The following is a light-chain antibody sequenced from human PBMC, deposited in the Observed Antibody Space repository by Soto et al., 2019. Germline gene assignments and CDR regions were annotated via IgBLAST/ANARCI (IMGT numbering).Light chain of an antibody. CDR2: GAF. CDR3: QHYGSSPAWT. CDR1: QTVSSN. J-gene: IGKJ1*01. Sequence: EIVLTQSPGTLSLSPGERATLSCRASQTVSSNLAWYQQKPGQAHRLLVYGAFSRASGIPDRFSGRGSGTDFTLTIGRLEPEDLAIYYCQHYGSSPAWTCGQGTKWDIK. V-gene: IGKV3-20*01.